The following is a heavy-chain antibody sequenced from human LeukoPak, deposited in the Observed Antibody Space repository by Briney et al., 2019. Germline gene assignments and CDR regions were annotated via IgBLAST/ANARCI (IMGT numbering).Heavy chain of an antibody. V-gene: IGHV1-18*01. CDR3: ARAPGYSTSSGAFDF. CDR1: GYTFTNYD. J-gene: IGHJ3*01. CDR2: LSSYNGNT. D-gene: IGHD6-6*01. Sequence: ASVKVSCKASGYTFTNYDITWVRQAPGQGLEWMGWLSSYNGNTNYAQKLQGRVTMTTDSSSSTAYMELRSLRSDDTAVYYCARAPGYSTSSGAFDFWGQGTMVTVSS.